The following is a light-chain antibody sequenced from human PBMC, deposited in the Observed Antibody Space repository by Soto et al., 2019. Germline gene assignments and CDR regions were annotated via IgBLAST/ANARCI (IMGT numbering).Light chain of an antibody. CDR2: EAS. J-gene: IGKJ2*01. CDR3: QQYDTLPPT. CDR1: QDINNY. V-gene: IGKV1-33*01. Sequence: DIQMTQSPSYLSASVGDRVTITCQASQDINNYLVWYQQKPGKAPKLLILEASSLETGVPSRFSGAASGTDFTFTISSLQPEEIATYYCQQYDTLPPTFGQGTKLEIK.